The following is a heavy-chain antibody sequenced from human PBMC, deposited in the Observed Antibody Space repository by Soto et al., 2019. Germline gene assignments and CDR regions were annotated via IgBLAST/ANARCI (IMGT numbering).Heavy chain of an antibody. CDR2: IDPSDSYT. Sequence: GESLKISCKGSGYSFTSYWISWVRQMPGKGLEWMGRIDPSDSYTNYSPSFQGHVTISADKSISTAYLQWSSLKASDTAMYYCARHPYYYDSSGYLAPGDAFDIWGQGTMVTVSS. D-gene: IGHD3-22*01. CDR1: GYSFTSYW. V-gene: IGHV5-10-1*01. CDR3: ARHPYYYDSSGYLAPGDAFDI. J-gene: IGHJ3*02.